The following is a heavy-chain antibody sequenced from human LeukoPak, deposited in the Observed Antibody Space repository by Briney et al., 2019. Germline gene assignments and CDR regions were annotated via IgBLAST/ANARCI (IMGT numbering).Heavy chain of an antibody. D-gene: IGHD2/OR15-2a*01. CDR3: ARDTWHGLDY. Sequence: KPSETLSLTCTVSGGSISSYYWSWIRQPPGKGLEWIGYIYYSGSTNYNPSLKSRVTISVDTSKNQFSLKLSSVTAADTAVYYGARDTWHGLDYWGQGTLVTVSS. V-gene: IGHV4-59*01. CDR2: IYYSGST. J-gene: IGHJ4*02. CDR1: GGSISSYY.